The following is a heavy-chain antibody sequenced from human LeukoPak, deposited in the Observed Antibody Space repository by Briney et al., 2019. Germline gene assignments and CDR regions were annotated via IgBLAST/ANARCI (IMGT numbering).Heavy chain of an antibody. V-gene: IGHV4-39*07. CDR2: IYYSGST. CDR1: GGSISSSSYY. J-gene: IGHJ3*02. D-gene: IGHD3-16*02. Sequence: SETLSLTCTVSGGSISSSSYYWGWIRQPPGKGLEWIGSIYYSGSTYYNPSLKSRVTISVDTSKNQFSLKLSSVTAADTAVYYCARPIVKYQSLHAFDIWGQGTMVTVSS. CDR3: ARPIVKYQSLHAFDI.